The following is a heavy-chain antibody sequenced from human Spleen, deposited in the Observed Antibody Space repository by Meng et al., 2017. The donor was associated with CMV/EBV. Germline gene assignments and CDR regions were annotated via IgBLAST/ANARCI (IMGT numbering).Heavy chain of an antibody. CDR2: IIPILGIA. V-gene: IGHV1-69*02. CDR1: GGTFSSYT. CDR3: ARVGGYCSSTSCYWDHYYGMDV. J-gene: IGHJ6*02. D-gene: IGHD2-2*01. Sequence: SVKVSCKASGGTFSSYTISWVRQAPGQGLEWMGRIIPILGIANYAQKFQGRVTITADKSTSTAYMELSSLRSEDTAVYYCARVGGYCSSTSCYWDHYYGMDVWGQGTTVTVSS.